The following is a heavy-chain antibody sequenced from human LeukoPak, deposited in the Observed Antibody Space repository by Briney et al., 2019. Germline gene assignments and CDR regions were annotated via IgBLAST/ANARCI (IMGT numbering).Heavy chain of an antibody. CDR3: ARDLDYGGTPQGFDP. V-gene: IGHV4-59*01. J-gene: IGHJ5*02. CDR1: GGSISSYY. CDR2: IYYSGST. Sequence: RASETLSLTCTVSGGSISSYYWSWIRQPPGKGLEWIGYIYYSGSTNYNPSLKSRVTISVDTSKNQFSLKLSSVTAADTAVYYCARDLDYGGTPQGFDPWGQGTLVTVSS. D-gene: IGHD4-23*01.